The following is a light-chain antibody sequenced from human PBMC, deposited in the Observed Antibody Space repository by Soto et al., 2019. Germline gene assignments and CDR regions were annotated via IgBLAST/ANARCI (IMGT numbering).Light chain of an antibody. CDR2: DAS. CDR3: QQYDNLLPIT. J-gene: IGKJ5*01. CDR1: QDIAKN. Sequence: IQMTQSPSPLSASVGDRVTITCQASQDIAKNLNWYQQKPGKAPKLLIYDASSLQTGVPSRFSGSGSATHFTFTISSLQSEDIATYYCQQYDNLLPITFGQGTRLEIK. V-gene: IGKV1-33*01.